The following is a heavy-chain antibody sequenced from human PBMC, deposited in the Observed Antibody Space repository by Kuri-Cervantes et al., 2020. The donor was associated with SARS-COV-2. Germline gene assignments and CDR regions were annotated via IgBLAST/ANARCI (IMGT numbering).Heavy chain of an antibody. CDR2: IYYSGST. J-gene: IGHJ4*02. CDR3: ARGSSSWDFDY. CDR1: GFTFGDYA. V-gene: IGHV4-59*01. Sequence: GSLRLSCTASGFTFGDYAMSWVRQPPGKGLEWIGYIYYSGSTNYNPSLKSRVTISVDTSKNQFSLKLSSVTAADTAVYYCARGSSSWDFDYWAREPWSPSPQ. D-gene: IGHD6-13*01.